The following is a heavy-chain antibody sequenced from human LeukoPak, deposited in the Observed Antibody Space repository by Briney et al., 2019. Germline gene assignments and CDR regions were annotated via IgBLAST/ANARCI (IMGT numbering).Heavy chain of an antibody. CDR2: IYYSGST. CDR3: ARNLGGSSWVFDY. Sequence: PSETPSLTCTVSGGSISSYYWSWIRQPPGKGLEWIGYIYYSGSTNYNPSLKSRATISVDTSKNQFSLKLSSVTAADTAVYYCARNLGGSSWVFDYWGQGTLVTVSS. J-gene: IGHJ4*02. V-gene: IGHV4-59*01. CDR1: GGSISSYY. D-gene: IGHD6-13*01.